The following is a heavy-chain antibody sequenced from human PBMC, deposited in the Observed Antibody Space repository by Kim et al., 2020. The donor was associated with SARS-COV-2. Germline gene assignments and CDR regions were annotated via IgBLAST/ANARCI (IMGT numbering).Heavy chain of an antibody. CDR3: ARVKDGDDYGDYEDY. Sequence: SETLSLTCAVSGGSISSSNWWSWVRQPPGKGLEWIGEIYHSGSTNYNPSLKSRVTISVDKSKNQFSLKLSSVTAADTAVYYCARVKDGDDYGDYEDYWGQGTLVTVSS. J-gene: IGHJ4*02. CDR2: IYHSGST. CDR1: GGSISSSNW. D-gene: IGHD4-17*01. V-gene: IGHV4-4*02.